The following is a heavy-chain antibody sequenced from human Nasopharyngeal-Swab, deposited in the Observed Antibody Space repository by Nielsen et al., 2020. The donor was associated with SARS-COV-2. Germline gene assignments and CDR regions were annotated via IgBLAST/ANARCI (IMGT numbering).Heavy chain of an antibody. CDR2: ITSIGGYI. J-gene: IGHJ4*02. CDR3: ARDGGLTGFNF. Sequence: GESLKISCAASGFPFSNYTMTWVRQAPGKGLEWVSSITSIGGYIHYADSVKGHFTISRDDAKNSLYLQMNRLRVEDTAVYYCARDGGLTGFNFWGQGTLATVSS. D-gene: IGHD3-9*01. V-gene: IGHV3-21*01. CDR1: GFPFSNYT.